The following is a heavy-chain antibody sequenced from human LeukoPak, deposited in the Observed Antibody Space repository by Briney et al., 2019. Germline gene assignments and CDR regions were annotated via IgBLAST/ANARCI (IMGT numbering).Heavy chain of an antibody. CDR2: INPSGGST. Sequence: ASVKVSCKASGYTFTSYYMHWVRQAPGQGLEWMGIINPSGGSTSYAQKFQGRVTMTRDMSTSTVYMELSRLRSDDTAVYYCARHPYGDYEEGYYYYYYMDVWGKGTTVTISS. D-gene: IGHD4-17*01. CDR1: GYTFTSYY. V-gene: IGHV1-46*01. CDR3: ARHPYGDYEEGYYYYYYMDV. J-gene: IGHJ6*03.